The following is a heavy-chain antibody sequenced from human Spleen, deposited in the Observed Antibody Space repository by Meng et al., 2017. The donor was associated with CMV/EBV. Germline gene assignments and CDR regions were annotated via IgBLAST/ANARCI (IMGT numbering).Heavy chain of an antibody. D-gene: IGHD1-26*01. Sequence: SETLSLTCTASGGSISSYYWNWIRQPPGKGLEWIGYIYYSGSTNYNPSLKSRVTTSVDTSKNQFSLKLSSVTAADTAVYYCARAKIVGATGWFDPWGQGTLVTVSS. V-gene: IGHV4-59*01. CDR1: GGSISSYY. J-gene: IGHJ5*02. CDR3: ARAKIVGATGWFDP. CDR2: IYYSGST.